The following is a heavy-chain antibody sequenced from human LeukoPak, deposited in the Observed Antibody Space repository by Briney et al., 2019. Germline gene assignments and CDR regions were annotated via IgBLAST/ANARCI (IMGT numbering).Heavy chain of an antibody. CDR2: ISAYNGNT. CDR1: GYTFTSYG. J-gene: IGHJ6*02. CDR3: ARSAGDDYGDPFMDGMDV. Sequence: ASVKVSCKASGYTFTSYGISWVRQAPGQGLEWMGWISAYNGNTNYAQKLQGRVTMTTDTSTSTAYMELRSLRSDDTAVYYCARSAGDDYGDPFMDGMDVWGQGTTVTVSS. V-gene: IGHV1-18*01. D-gene: IGHD4-17*01.